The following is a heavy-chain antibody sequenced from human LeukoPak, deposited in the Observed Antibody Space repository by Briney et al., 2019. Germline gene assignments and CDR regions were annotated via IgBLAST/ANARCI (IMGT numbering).Heavy chain of an antibody. D-gene: IGHD3-22*01. CDR3: TTDLVYDSSGYYTLGY. CDR1: GFTFTNAW. CDR2: IKSKTDGGTT. J-gene: IGHJ4*02. Sequence: GGSLRLSCSASGFTFTNAWMSWVRQAPGKGLEWVGRIKSKTDGGTTDYAAPVKGRFTISRDDSKNTLYLQMNSLKTEDTAVYYCTTDLVYDSSGYYTLGYWGQGTLVTVSS. V-gene: IGHV3-15*01.